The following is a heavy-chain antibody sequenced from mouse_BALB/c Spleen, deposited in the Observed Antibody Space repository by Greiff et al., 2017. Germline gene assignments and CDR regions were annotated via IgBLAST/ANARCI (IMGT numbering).Heavy chain of an antibody. J-gene: IGHJ3*01. CDR3: TRGQLGLRY. Sequence: EVKVIESGGGLVKPGGSLKLSCAASGFTFSSYTMSWVRQTPEKRLEWVATISSGGSYTYYPDSVKGRFTISRDNAKNTLYLQMSSLKSEDTAMYYCTRGQLGLRYWGQGTLVTVSA. D-gene: IGHD3-2*01. V-gene: IGHV5-6-4*01. CDR1: GFTFSSYT. CDR2: ISSGGSYT.